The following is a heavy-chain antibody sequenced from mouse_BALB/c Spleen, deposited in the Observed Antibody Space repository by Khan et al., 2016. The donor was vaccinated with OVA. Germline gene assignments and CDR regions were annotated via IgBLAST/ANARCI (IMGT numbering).Heavy chain of an antibody. D-gene: IGHD2-2*01. CDR3: ARSLVDYYAMDY. Sequence: EVELVESGGGVVKPGGSLKLSCSASGFTFSSFAMSWVRQTPEKRLEWVATISTGGHYIFYPDSVKGRFTISRDNARNTLYLQMSSLRSEDTAMYYCARSLVDYYAMDYWGQGTSVTVSS. V-gene: IGHV5-9-3*01. J-gene: IGHJ4*01. CDR1: GFTFSSFA. CDR2: ISTGGHYI.